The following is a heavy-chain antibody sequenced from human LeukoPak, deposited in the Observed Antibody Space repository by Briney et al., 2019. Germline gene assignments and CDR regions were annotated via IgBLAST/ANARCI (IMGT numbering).Heavy chain of an antibody. J-gene: IGHJ4*02. V-gene: IGHV3-23*01. D-gene: IGHD3-22*01. Sequence: PGGSLRLSCAASGFTFSSYAMSWVRQAPGKGLEWVSAISGSGGSTYYADSVKGRFTISRDNSKNTLYLQMNSLRAEDTAVYYCAKTYSSGCYTNPPVPFDYWGQGTLVTVSS. CDR2: ISGSGGST. CDR3: AKTYSSGCYTNPPVPFDY. CDR1: GFTFSSYA.